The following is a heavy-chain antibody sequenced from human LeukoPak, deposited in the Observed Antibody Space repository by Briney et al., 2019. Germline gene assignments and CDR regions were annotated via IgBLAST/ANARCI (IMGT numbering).Heavy chain of an antibody. Sequence: GGSLRLSCAASGFSFKNYAMSWVRQAPGEGLEWVSGISDNGDRTYYADSVRGRFTISRDNSKITLYVQMDSLRVEDTAVYYCAKIAPWGALTTTDGFDYWGQGALVTVSS. CDR1: GFSFKNYA. CDR2: ISDNGDRT. J-gene: IGHJ4*02. V-gene: IGHV3-23*01. CDR3: AKIAPWGALTTTDGFDY. D-gene: IGHD4-17*01.